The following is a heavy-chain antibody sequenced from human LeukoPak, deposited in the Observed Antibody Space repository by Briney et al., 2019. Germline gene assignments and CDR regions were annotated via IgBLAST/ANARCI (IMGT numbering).Heavy chain of an antibody. Sequence: PSETLPLTCTVSGGSISSYYWSWIRQPAGKGLEWIGRIYTSGSTNYNPSLKSRVTMSVDTSKNQFSLKLSSVTAADTAVYYCARVLLWFGELFDAFDICGQGTMVTVSS. D-gene: IGHD3-10*01. CDR1: GGSISSYY. CDR3: ARVLLWFGELFDAFDI. J-gene: IGHJ3*02. CDR2: IYTSGST. V-gene: IGHV4-4*07.